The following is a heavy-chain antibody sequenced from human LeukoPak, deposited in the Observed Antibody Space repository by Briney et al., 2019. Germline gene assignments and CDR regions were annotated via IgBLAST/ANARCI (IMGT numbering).Heavy chain of an antibody. V-gene: IGHV4-59*01. D-gene: IGHD3-16*02. Sequence: SETLSLTCTVSNGAMSTYYWNWIRQSPEKGLEWIGYIHYSGRTNYNPSLKSRLSTSIDTYKNQFSLNLSPVTAADTAVYFCAKTPDLQLSFPQLDSWGQGTLVTVSS. CDR3: AKTPDLQLSFPQLDS. CDR2: IHYSGRT. CDR1: NGAMSTYY. J-gene: IGHJ4*02.